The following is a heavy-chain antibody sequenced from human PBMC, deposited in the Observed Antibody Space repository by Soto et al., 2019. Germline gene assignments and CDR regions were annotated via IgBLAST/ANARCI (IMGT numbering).Heavy chain of an antibody. Sequence: EVQLVVSGGGLVQPGGSLRLSCAASGFTVSTKYMIWVRQAPGKGLEWVSVIYSGGSTFYADSVRGRFTISRDNSKNTVNLQMNSLRAEDTAVYYCARDPWAADYWGQGTLVTVSS. D-gene: IGHD3-16*01. V-gene: IGHV3-66*01. CDR2: IYSGGST. CDR3: ARDPWAADY. CDR1: GFTVSTKY. J-gene: IGHJ4*02.